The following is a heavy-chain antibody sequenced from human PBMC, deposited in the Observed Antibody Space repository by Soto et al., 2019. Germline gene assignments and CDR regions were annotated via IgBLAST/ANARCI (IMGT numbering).Heavy chain of an antibody. D-gene: IGHD6-19*01. J-gene: IGHJ4*02. Sequence: GASVKVSFKASGFTFTSSAVQWVRQARGQRLEWIGWIVVGSGNTNYAQKFQERVTITRDMSTSTAYMELSSLRSEDTAVYYCAAESSSGWYYEYWGQGTLVTVSS. CDR2: IVVGSGNT. CDR3: AAESSSGWYYEY. V-gene: IGHV1-58*01. CDR1: GFTFTSSA.